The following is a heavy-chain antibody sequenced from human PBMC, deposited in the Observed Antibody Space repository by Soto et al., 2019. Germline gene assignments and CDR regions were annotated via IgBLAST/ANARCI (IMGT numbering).Heavy chain of an antibody. CDR1: GFTFNKYW. CDR2: IQQVGSEK. Sequence: VQLVESGGGLVQPGGSLRLSCAASGFTFNKYWMTWVRQAPGKGLEWVANIQQVGSEKYYVDSVKGRFTISRDNADNSLYLQMSGLRAEDTAVYYCALGRTGLDVWGQGTTVTVSS. CDR3: ALGRTGLDV. V-gene: IGHV3-7*01. D-gene: IGHD7-27*01. J-gene: IGHJ6*02.